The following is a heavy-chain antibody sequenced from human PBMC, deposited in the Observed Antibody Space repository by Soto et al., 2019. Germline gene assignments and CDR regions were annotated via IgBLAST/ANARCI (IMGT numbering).Heavy chain of an antibody. CDR2: IDPTDSYT. CDR3: ARRPYDSSGYSGGASGMGV. V-gene: IGHV5-10-1*01. Sequence: PGESLKISCNGSGYTFTNYWINWVRQKPGKGLEWMGTIDPTDSYTNYSPSFQGHVTISVDKSGSTAYLQWSSLKASDSAMYYCARRPYDSSGYSGGASGMGVWGQGTTVTVSS. CDR1: GYTFTNYW. J-gene: IGHJ6*02. D-gene: IGHD3-22*01.